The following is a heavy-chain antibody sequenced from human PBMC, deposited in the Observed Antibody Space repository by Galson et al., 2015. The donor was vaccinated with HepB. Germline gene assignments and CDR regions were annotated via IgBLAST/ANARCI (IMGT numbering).Heavy chain of an antibody. V-gene: IGHV3-30*01. CDR3: ARDAVDTAIHYFDH. CDR1: GFTFSSYA. J-gene: IGHJ4*02. CDR2: ISYDGSVK. D-gene: IGHD5-18*01. Sequence: SLRLSCAASGFTFSSYALHWVRQAPGKGLDWVAVISYDGSVKFYADSVRGRFTISRDNSKNTLWLQMNSLRGDDTAVYYCARDAVDTAIHYFDHWGQGTLVTVSS.